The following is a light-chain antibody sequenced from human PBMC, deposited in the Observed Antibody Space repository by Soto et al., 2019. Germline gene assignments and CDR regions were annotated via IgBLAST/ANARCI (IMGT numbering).Light chain of an antibody. CDR1: QSVSSNY. CDR2: GAS. CDR3: QQYGSSGT. J-gene: IGKJ1*01. Sequence: EIVMTQSPGTLSLSPGETATLSCRASQSVSSNYVAWFHQKPGQAPRLLIYGASSRATGIPDRFSGSGSGTDFTLTISRLEPEDFAVYYCQQYGSSGTFGQGTKVEI. V-gene: IGKV3-20*01.